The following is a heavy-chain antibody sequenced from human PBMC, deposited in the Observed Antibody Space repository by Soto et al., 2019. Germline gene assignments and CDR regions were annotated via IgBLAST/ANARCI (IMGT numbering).Heavy chain of an antibody. J-gene: IGHJ4*02. CDR3: ARGLAAVPRAFDY. Sequence: SETLSLTCTVSGGSISSYFYIWVRQSPGKGLEWIGSVYYTGTTDYNPSLKSRVTISVDTSKTQFSLNLRSVTAADTAVYYCARGLAAVPRAFDYWGRGTLVTVSS. V-gene: IGHV4-59*01. CDR2: VYYTGTT. CDR1: GGSISSYF. D-gene: IGHD6-13*01.